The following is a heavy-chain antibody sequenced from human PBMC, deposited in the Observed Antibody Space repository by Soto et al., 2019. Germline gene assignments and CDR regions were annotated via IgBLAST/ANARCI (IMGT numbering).Heavy chain of an antibody. J-gene: IGHJ5*02. CDR3: AGKGHYNWFDP. CDR1: VFTFITYE. Sequence: GWSLRLSCTSSVFTFITYEMNWVRQAPGKGLGWLSEISSGGSTIFYADSVKGRFTISRDNAKNSLYLQMNSLRVEDTAVYYCAGKGHYNWFDPWGQGTLVTVPQ. V-gene: IGHV3-48*03. CDR2: ISSGGSTI.